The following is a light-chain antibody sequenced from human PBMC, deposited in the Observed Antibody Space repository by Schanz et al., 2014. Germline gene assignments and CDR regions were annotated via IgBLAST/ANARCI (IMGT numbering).Light chain of an antibody. J-gene: IGLJ2*01. Sequence: QSVLTQPPSVSAAPRQRVTISCSGSSSNIGDNAVNWYQLLPGKAPKLLIYYDDLLPSGVSDRFSGSKSGTSASLAISGLQSEDEADYYCAAWDDRLNGVVFGGGTKLTVL. CDR1: SSNIGDNA. CDR3: AAWDDRLNGVV. V-gene: IGLV1-36*01. CDR2: YDD.